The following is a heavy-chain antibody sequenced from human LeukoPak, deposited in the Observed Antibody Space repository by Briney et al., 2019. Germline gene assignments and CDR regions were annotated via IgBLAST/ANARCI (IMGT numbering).Heavy chain of an antibody. D-gene: IGHD3-10*01. CDR1: GYTFTGYY. CDR3: ARDYYGSGTPDY. CDR2: INPNSGGT. Sequence: ASVKVSCKASGYTFTGYYTHWVRQAPGQGLEWMGWINPNSGGTNYAQKFQGRVTMTRDTSISTAYMERSRLRSDDTAVYYCARDYYGSGTPDYWGEGTLVTVSS. J-gene: IGHJ4*02. V-gene: IGHV1-2*02.